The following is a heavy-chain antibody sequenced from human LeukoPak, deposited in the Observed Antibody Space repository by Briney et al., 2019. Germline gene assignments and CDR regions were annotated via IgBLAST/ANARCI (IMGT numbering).Heavy chain of an antibody. D-gene: IGHD3-3*01. Sequence: SETLSLTCTVSGGSISSGGYYWSWIRQPPGKGLEWIGEINHSGSTNYNPSLKSRVTISVDTSKNQFSLKLSSVTAADTAVYYCARGHAVVTVFGVRNLGDWFDPWGQGTLVTVSS. CDR3: ARGHAVVTVFGVRNLGDWFDP. J-gene: IGHJ5*02. V-gene: IGHV4-39*07. CDR1: GGSISSGGYY. CDR2: INHSGST.